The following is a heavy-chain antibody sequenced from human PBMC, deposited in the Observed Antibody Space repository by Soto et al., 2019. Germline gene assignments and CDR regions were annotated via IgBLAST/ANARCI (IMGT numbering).Heavy chain of an antibody. CDR1: GDSITSNSYF. CDR2: VYYSGTT. V-gene: IGHV4-39*01. J-gene: IGHJ6*02. Sequence: SETLSLTCTVSGDSITSNSYFWAWIRQPPGKGLEWIGSVYYSGTTYYNPSLKSRVTISVDRSKNQFSLKLSSVTAADTAVYYCARPLYYDSNGYYSPSKLDVWGQGTTVT. CDR3: ARPLYYDSNGYYSPSKLDV. D-gene: IGHD3-22*01.